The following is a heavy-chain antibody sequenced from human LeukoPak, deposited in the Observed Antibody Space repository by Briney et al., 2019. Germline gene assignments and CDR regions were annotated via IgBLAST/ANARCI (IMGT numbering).Heavy chain of an antibody. CDR1: GFTFSYYY. V-gene: IGHV3-11*06. Sequence: TGGSLRLSCAASGFTFSYYYMSWIRQAPGKGLECFSYISSSSSYTNYADSVKGRFTISRAKAKTSMSLQMNSLSPEDTAAYYCARDGVDYCSGGSCYGYWGQGTLVTVSS. CDR3: ARDGVDYCSGGSCYGY. J-gene: IGHJ4*02. CDR2: ISSSSSYT. D-gene: IGHD2-15*01.